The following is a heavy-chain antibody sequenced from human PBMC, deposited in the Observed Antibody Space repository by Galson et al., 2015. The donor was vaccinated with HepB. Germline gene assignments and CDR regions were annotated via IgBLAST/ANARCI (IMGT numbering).Heavy chain of an antibody. V-gene: IGHV1-2*02. CDR2: INPNTGGT. CDR3: ARGDTSGWFDAFDI. D-gene: IGHD6-19*01. Sequence: SVKVSCKASGYIFTSYYLYWVRQAPGQGLEWMGWINPNTGGTNSAQKFQGKVTMTRDTSIDTAYMELRSLRFDDTAMYFCARGDTSGWFDAFDIWGQGTMVIVSS. J-gene: IGHJ3*02. CDR1: GYIFTSYY.